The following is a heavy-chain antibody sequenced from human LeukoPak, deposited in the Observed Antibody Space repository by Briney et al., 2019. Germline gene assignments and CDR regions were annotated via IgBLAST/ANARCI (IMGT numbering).Heavy chain of an antibody. CDR3: ARDPGSTMVRGANGMDV. Sequence: SETLSLTCTVSGGSISSHYWSWIRQPPGKGLEWIGYIYYSGSTNYNPSLKSRVTISVDTSKNQFSLKLSSVTAADTAVYYCARDPGSTMVRGANGMDVWGQGTTVTVSS. J-gene: IGHJ6*02. CDR2: IYYSGST. CDR1: GGSISSHY. D-gene: IGHD3-10*01. V-gene: IGHV4-59*11.